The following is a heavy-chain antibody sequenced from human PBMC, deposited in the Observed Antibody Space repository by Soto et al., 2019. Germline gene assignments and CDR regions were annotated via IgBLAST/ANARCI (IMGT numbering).Heavy chain of an antibody. Sequence: GGSLRLSCAASGFTFSSYGMHWVRQAPGKGLEWVAVISYDGSNKYYADSVKGRFTISRDNSKNTLYLQMNSLRAEDTAVYYCAKDRSLAGVRYFDYWGQGSLVIVSS. CDR3: AKDRSLAGVRYFDY. CDR1: GFTFSSYG. J-gene: IGHJ4*02. CDR2: ISYDGSNK. V-gene: IGHV3-30*18. D-gene: IGHD3-9*01.